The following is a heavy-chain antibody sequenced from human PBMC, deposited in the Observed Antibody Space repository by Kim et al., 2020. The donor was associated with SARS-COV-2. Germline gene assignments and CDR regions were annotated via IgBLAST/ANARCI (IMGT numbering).Heavy chain of an antibody. CDR2: INPNSGGT. CDR3: ARDRKPYTIVLMVYAKDWFDP. CDR1: GYTFTGYY. D-gene: IGHD2-8*01. Sequence: ASVKVSCKASGYTFTGYYMHWVRQAPGQGLEWMGRINPNSGGTNYAQKFQGRVTMTRDTSISTAYMELSRLRSDDTAVYYCARDRKPYTIVLMVYAKDWFDPWGQGTLVTVSS. J-gene: IGHJ5*02. V-gene: IGHV1-2*06.